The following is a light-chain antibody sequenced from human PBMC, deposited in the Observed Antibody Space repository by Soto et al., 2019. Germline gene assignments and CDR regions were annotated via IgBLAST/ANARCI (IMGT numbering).Light chain of an antibody. CDR1: QSVSNN. CDR3: HQYGRSPWT. CDR2: GAS. J-gene: IGKJ1*01. Sequence: EIVMTQSPATLSVSPGESATLSCRASQSVSNNLTWYQQKPGQPPRLLIYGASTRATGVPGRFSGSGSGTEFTLTISSLQSEDFAVYYCHQYGRSPWTLGQGTKVDIK. V-gene: IGKV3-15*01.